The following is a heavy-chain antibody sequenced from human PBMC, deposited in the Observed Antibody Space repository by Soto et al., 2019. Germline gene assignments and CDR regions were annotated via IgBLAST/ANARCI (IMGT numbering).Heavy chain of an antibody. CDR1: GYSFTSYW. D-gene: IGHD3-10*01. CDR3: ARTVLWFGELAAPSDYYFDY. V-gene: IGHV5-51*01. Sequence: PGESLKISCKGSGYSFTSYWIGWVRQMPGKGLEWMGIIYPGDSDTRYSPSFQGQVTISADKSISTAYLQWSSLKASDTAMYYCARTVLWFGELAAPSDYYFDYWGQGTLVTVSS. CDR2: IYPGDSDT. J-gene: IGHJ4*02.